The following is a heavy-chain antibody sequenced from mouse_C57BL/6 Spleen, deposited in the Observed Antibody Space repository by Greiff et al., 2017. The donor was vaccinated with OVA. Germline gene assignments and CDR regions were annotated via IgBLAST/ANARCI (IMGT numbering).Heavy chain of an antibody. CDR2: ISSGSSTI. Sequence: EVKVVESGGGLVKPGGSLKLSCAASGFTFSDYGMHWVRQAPEKGLEWVAYISSGSSTIYYADTVKGRFTISRDNAKNTLFLQMTSLRSEDTAMYYCARPTTVVEDYAMDYWGQGTSVTVSS. J-gene: IGHJ4*01. CDR3: ARPTTVVEDYAMDY. D-gene: IGHD1-1*01. V-gene: IGHV5-17*01. CDR1: GFTFSDYG.